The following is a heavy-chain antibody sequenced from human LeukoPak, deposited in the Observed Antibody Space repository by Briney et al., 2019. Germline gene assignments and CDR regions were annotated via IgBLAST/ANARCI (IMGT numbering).Heavy chain of an antibody. CDR3: AKGTMVRGVTYFDY. V-gene: IGHV3-23*01. J-gene: IGHJ4*02. Sequence: TGGSLRLSCAASGFTFSSYSMNWVRQAPGKGLEWVSAISGSGGSTYYADSVKGRFTISRDNSKNTLYLQMNSLRAEDTAVYYCAKGTMVRGVTYFDYWGQGTLVTVSS. CDR1: GFTFSSYS. D-gene: IGHD3-10*01. CDR2: ISGSGGST.